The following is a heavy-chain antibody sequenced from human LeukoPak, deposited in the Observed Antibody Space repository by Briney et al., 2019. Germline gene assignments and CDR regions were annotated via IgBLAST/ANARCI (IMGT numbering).Heavy chain of an antibody. J-gene: IGHJ4*02. D-gene: IGHD2-2*02. V-gene: IGHV4-39*01. CDR2: VYYTGST. CDR3: TTSRTNNCSSPSCYTDY. CDR1: GASIYTSSSY. Sequence: SETLSLTCAVSGASIYTSSSYWGWIRQPPGKGLEWIASVYYTGSTYYSPSLKSRATISVDTSKNQFSLELNSVTAADTAVYYCTTSRTNNCSSPSCYTDYWGQGTLVTVSS.